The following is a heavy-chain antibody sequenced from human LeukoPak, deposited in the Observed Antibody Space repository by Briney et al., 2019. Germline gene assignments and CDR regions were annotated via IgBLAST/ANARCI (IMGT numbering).Heavy chain of an antibody. D-gene: IGHD5-12*01. J-gene: IGHJ4*02. CDR2: IYTSGSP. Sequence: SDTVSLTCTVSGRSISRYYWSSIRQPPGKGLEWIGYIYTSGSPNSNPSPKSQVTISVDTSKNKFSRKLSSVTAADTAVYYCPRGYSTWDYFDYWGQGTLVTVSS. CDR1: GRSISRYY. CDR3: PRGYSTWDYFDY. V-gene: IGHV4-4*09.